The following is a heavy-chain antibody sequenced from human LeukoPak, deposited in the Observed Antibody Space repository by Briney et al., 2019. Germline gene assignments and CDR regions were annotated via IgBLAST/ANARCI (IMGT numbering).Heavy chain of an antibody. V-gene: IGHV3-30-3*01. Sequence: PGRSLRLSCAASGFTFGSYAMHWVRQAPGKGLEWVAVMSFDGTHIYYADSVKGRFTISRDNSKNTLYLQMNSLRAEDTAVYYCARCSGYGMDVWGQGTTVTVS. D-gene: IGHD3-10*02. CDR2: MSFDGTHI. J-gene: IGHJ6*02. CDR1: GFTFGSYA. CDR3: ARCSGYGMDV.